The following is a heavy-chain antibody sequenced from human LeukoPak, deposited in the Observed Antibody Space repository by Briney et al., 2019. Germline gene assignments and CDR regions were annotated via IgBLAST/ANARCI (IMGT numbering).Heavy chain of an antibody. V-gene: IGHV3-21*01. CDR3: ARTRGWSGYNYHGMDV. CDR2: ISSSSSYI. CDR1: GFTFSSYS. Sequence: GGSLRLSCAASGFTFSSYSMNWVRQAPGKGLEWVSSISSSSSYIYYADSVKGRFTISRDNAKNSLYLQMNSLRAEDTAVYYCARTRGWSGYNYHGMDVWGQGTTVTVSS. D-gene: IGHD3-3*01. J-gene: IGHJ6*02.